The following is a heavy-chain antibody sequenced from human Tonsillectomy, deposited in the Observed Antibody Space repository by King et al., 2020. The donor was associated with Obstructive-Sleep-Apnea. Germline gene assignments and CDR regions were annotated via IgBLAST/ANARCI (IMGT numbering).Heavy chain of an antibody. V-gene: IGHV3-13*04. CDR3: ARGCSGGSCIDY. Sequence: VQLVESGGGLVQPGGSLRLSCAASGFTFSSYDMHWFRQATGKGLEWVSAIGTAGDTYYPGSVKGRFTISRENAKNSLYLQMNSLRAGDTAVYYCARGCSGGSCIDYWGQGTLVTVSS. CDR1: GFTFSSYD. D-gene: IGHD2-15*01. CDR2: IGTAGDT. J-gene: IGHJ4*02.